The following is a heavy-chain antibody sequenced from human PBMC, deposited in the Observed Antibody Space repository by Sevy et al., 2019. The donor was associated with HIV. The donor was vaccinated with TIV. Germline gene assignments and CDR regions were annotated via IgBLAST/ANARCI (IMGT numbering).Heavy chain of an antibody. CDR2: ISYDGINK. CDR1: GFTFSSYG. J-gene: IGHJ4*02. D-gene: IGHD3-22*01. V-gene: IGHV3-30*18. CDR3: AKDMDYRDSSGFPLTFDY. Sequence: GGSLRLSCVASGFTFSSYGMHWVRQAPGKGLEWVTFISYDGINKYYADSVKGRFTISRDSSKNTVHLQINSLRTEDTAVYYCAKDMDYRDSSGFPLTFDYWGQGTLVTVSS.